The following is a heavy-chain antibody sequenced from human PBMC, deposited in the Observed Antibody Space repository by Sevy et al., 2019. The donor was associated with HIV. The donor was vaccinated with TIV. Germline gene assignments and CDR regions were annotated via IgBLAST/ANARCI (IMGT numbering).Heavy chain of an antibody. V-gene: IGHV3-30-3*01. J-gene: IGHJ4*02. CDR2: ISYDGSNK. CDR1: GLTFSSYA. Sequence: GGSLRLSCAASGLTFSSYAMHWVRQAPGKGLEWVAVISYDGSNKYYADSVKGRFTISRDNSKNTLYLQMNSLRAEDMAVYYCAREDFDYWGQGTLVTVSS. CDR3: AREDFDY.